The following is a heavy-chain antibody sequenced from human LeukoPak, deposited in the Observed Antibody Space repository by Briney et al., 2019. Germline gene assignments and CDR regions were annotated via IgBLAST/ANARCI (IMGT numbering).Heavy chain of an antibody. D-gene: IGHD6-13*01. V-gene: IGHV4-30-4*08. CDR2: IYYSGST. J-gene: IGHJ6*03. CDR1: GGSISSGDYY. Sequence: PSQTLSLTCTVSGGSISSGDYYWSWIRQPPGKGLEWIGYIYYSGSTYYNPSLKSRVTISVDTSKNQFSLKLSSVTAADTAVYYCARDRSSSWRDDYYYYMDVWGKGTTVTVSS. CDR3: ARDRSSSWRDDYYYYMDV.